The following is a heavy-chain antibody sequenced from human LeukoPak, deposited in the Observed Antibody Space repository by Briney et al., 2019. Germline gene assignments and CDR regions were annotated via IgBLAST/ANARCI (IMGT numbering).Heavy chain of an antibody. V-gene: IGHV3-30-3*01. Sequence: GRSLRLSCAASGFTFSSYAMHWVRQAPGKGLEWVTVISYDGSNKYYADSVKGRFTISRDNSKNTLYLQMNSLRAEDTAVYYCARGTHYYDSSGPGWWGQGTLVTVSS. CDR3: ARGTHYYDSSGPGW. CDR1: GFTFSSYA. D-gene: IGHD3-22*01. CDR2: ISYDGSNK. J-gene: IGHJ4*02.